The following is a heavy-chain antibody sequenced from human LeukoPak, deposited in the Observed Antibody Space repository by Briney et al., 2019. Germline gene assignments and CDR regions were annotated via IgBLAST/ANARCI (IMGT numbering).Heavy chain of an antibody. CDR1: GYSISSGYY. D-gene: IGHD2-2*02. V-gene: IGHV4-38-2*01. Sequence: SETLSLICAVSGYSISSGYYWGWIRQPPGKGLEWIGSIYHSGSTYYNPSLKTRVTISVDTSKNQFSLNLSSVTAADTAVYYCARGPAAINYWGQGTLVTVSS. J-gene: IGHJ4*02. CDR2: IYHSGST. CDR3: ARGPAAINY.